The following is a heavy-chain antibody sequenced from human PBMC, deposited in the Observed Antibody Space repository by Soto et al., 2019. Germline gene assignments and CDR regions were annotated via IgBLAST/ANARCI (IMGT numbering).Heavy chain of an antibody. CDR1: GYTFTSYD. D-gene: IGHD3-22*01. V-gene: IGHV1-8*01. J-gene: IGHJ5*02. CDR3: ARDRGPSSGYYTYGFDP. CDR2: MNPNNGNT. Sequence: ASVKVSCKASGYTFTSYDINWVRQATGQGLEWMGWMNPNNGNTSYSQKFQGRVTITRDTSASTAYMELSSLRSEDTAVYYCARDRGPSSGYYTYGFDPWGQGTLVTVSS.